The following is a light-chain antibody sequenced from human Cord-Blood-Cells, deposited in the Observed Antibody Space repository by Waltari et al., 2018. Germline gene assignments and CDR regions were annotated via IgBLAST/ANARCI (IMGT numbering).Light chain of an antibody. V-gene: IGKV3-15*01. CDR2: GAS. CDR3: QQYNNWPPIT. CDR1: QSVSSN. Sequence: ELVMTQSPATLSVSPGARATLSCTASQSVSSNLAWYQQKPGQAPRLLIYGASTRATGIPARFSGSGSGTEFTLTISSLQSEDFAVYYCQQYNNWPPITFGKGTRLEIK. J-gene: IGKJ5*01.